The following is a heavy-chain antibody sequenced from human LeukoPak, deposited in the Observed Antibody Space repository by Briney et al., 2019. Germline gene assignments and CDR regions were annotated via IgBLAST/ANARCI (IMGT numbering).Heavy chain of an antibody. Sequence: ASVKVSCKASGCTFTGYYIHWVRQTPGQGFEWMGWINANSGGTKYAQKFQGRVTMTRDTSISTAYMELSRLKSDDTAVYYCARDGYYYGSGRGWYGMDVWGQGTPVTVSS. J-gene: IGHJ6*02. D-gene: IGHD3-10*01. CDR2: INANSGGT. CDR1: GCTFTGYY. V-gene: IGHV1-2*02. CDR3: ARDGYYYGSGRGWYGMDV.